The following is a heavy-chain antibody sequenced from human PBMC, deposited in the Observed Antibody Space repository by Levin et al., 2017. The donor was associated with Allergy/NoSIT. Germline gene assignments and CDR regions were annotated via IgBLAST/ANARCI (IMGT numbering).Heavy chain of an antibody. D-gene: IGHD3-9*01. CDR1: GGSISSGGYS. Sequence: SQTLSLTCAVSGGSISSGGYSWSWIRQPPGKGLEWIGYIYHSGSTYYNPSLKSRVTISVDRSKNQFSLKLSSVTAADTAVYYCARDSSYDIISGGLDYWGQGTLVTVSS. J-gene: IGHJ4*02. V-gene: IGHV4-30-2*01. CDR3: ARDSSYDIISGGLDY. CDR2: IYHSGST.